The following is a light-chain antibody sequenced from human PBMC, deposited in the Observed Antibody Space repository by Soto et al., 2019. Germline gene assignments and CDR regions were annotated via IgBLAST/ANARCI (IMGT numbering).Light chain of an antibody. Sequence: EIMLTQSPGTLSLSPGERATLSFRASQSVSSSFLAWYQQKPGQAPRLLIYGASSRATGIPDRFSGSGSGTDFTLSISRLEPEDFAVYYCQQYNNWPLTFGGGTKVDI. CDR3: QQYNNWPLT. CDR2: GAS. V-gene: IGKV3-20*01. J-gene: IGKJ4*01. CDR1: QSVSSSF.